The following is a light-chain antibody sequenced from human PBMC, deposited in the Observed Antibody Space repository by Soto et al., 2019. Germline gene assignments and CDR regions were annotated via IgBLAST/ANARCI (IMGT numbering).Light chain of an antibody. CDR2: DVS. J-gene: IGLJ2*01. V-gene: IGLV2-14*01. CDR3: SSYTSSSTLG. CDR1: SSDVGGYNY. Sequence: QSALTQPASVSGSPGQSITISCTGTSSDVGGYNYVSWYQQHPGKAPKLMIYDVSDRPSGVSNRFSGSKSGNTASLTISGLRAEDEDDYYCSSYTSSSTLGFGGGTKLTVL.